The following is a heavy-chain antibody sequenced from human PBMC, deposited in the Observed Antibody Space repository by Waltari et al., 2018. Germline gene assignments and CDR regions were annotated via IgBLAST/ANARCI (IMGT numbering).Heavy chain of an antibody. CDR3: AREAGLLYYFDY. CDR1: GGSFSGYY. V-gene: IGHV4-34*01. J-gene: IGHJ4*02. CDR2: INHSGRI. Sequence: QVQLQQWGAGLLKPSETLSLTCAVYGGSFSGYYWSWIRQPPGKGLGWIGEINHSGRINYSPSINSAVTISVDTSKNQFALKLSSVTAADTAVYYCAREAGLLYYFDYWGQGTLVTVSS.